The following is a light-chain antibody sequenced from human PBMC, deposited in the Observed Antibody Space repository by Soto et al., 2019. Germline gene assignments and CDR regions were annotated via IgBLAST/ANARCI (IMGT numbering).Light chain of an antibody. CDR2: GAS. V-gene: IGKV3-20*01. CDR1: QSVSSNY. CDR3: QHYGNSPGYT. J-gene: IGKJ2*01. Sequence: EIVLTQSPGTLSLSPGERATLSCRASQSVSSNYLAWDQQKPGQAPRLLIYGASSGATGIPGRFSGSGSGTAFTLTISRLEPEDLAVYYCQHYGNSPGYTFGQGTKLEIK.